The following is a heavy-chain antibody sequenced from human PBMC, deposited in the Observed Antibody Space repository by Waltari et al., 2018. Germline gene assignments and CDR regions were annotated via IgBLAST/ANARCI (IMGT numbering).Heavy chain of an antibody. CDR1: GFTFSSYS. CDR2: ISSSSTI. D-gene: IGHD6-13*01. CDR3: ARAPQQLVYYYYYYGMDV. J-gene: IGHJ6*02. Sequence: EVQLVESGGGLVQPGGSLRLSCAASGFTFSSYSMNWVRKAPGKGLEWVSYISSSSTIYYADSVKGRFTISRDNAKNSLYLQMNSLRAEDTAVYYCARAPQQLVYYYYYYGMDVWGQGTTVTVSS. V-gene: IGHV3-48*01.